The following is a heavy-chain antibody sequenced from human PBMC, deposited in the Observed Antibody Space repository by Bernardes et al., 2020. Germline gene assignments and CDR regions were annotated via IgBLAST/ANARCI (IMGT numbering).Heavy chain of an antibody. CDR3: ATSGKSGEDFFDF. Sequence: ASVKVSCKASGYTFTDYYMNWVRQAPGQGLAWMGWINPNTGGTNYAQKFQGWVTMTRDTSMSTAYMELTRLASDDTAVYYCATSGKSGEDFFDFWGQGTLVTVSS. D-gene: IGHD3-10*01. CDR2: INPNTGGT. V-gene: IGHV1-2*04. J-gene: IGHJ4*02. CDR1: GYTFTDYY.